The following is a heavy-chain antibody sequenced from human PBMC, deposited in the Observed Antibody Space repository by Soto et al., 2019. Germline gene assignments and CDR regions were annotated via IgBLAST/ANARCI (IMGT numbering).Heavy chain of an antibody. D-gene: IGHD6-19*01. Sequence: QVQLVESGGGVVQPGRSLRLSCAASGFTFSSYGMHWVRQAPGKGLEWVAVIWYDGSNKYYADSVKGRFTISRDNSKNTLYLQMNSLRAEDTAVYYCARESGSSGWYAEYLQHWGQGTLVTVSS. J-gene: IGHJ1*01. CDR3: ARESGSSGWYAEYLQH. CDR1: GFTFSSYG. V-gene: IGHV3-33*01. CDR2: IWYDGSNK.